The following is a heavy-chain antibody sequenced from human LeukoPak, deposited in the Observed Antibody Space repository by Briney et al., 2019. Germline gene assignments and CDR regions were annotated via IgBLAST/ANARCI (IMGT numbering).Heavy chain of an antibody. Sequence: PSETLSLTCTVSGGSMSSSGYYWAWIRQPPGKGPEWIGSIHYSGRTYYNPSLRSRVTMSVDTSRNEFSLKLSSVTAADTAVYYCARQGSGWYVAYFDYWGQGTLVTVSS. CDR2: IHYSGRT. CDR3: ARQGSGWYVAYFDY. J-gene: IGHJ4*02. CDR1: GGSMSSSGYY. V-gene: IGHV4-39*01. D-gene: IGHD6-19*01.